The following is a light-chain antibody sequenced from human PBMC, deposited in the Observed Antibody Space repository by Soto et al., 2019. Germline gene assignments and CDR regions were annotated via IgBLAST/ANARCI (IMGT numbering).Light chain of an antibody. V-gene: IGLV2-8*01. Sequence: QSALAQLPSASGSPGQSVTISCTGSGSDIGAYNFVSWYQQHPGKAPKLMIFGVTERPSGVPDRFSGSKSGNTASLTVSGLQADDEAVYYCYSYAGRNIWVFGGGTKLTVL. CDR2: GVT. CDR3: YSYAGRNIWV. J-gene: IGLJ3*02. CDR1: GSDIGAYNF.